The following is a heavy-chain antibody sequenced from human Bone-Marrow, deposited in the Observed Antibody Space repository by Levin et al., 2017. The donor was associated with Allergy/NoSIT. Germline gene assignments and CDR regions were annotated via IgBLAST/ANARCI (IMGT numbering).Heavy chain of an antibody. CDR3: ATTGTSTPDFDY. J-gene: IGHJ4*02. V-gene: IGHV3-23*01. D-gene: IGHD1-14*01. Sequence: GASVKVSCAASGFTFKNYLMSWVRQAPGKGLEWVSAISSSATTTYYADSVKGRFTISRDNSKNTLVLQMNSLRAEDTAVYYCATTGTSTPDFDYWGQGTLVTVSS. CDR2: ISSSATTT. CDR1: GFTFKNYL.